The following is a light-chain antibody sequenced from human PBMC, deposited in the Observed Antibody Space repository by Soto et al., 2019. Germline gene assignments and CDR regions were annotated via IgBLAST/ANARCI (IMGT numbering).Light chain of an antibody. J-gene: IGLJ2*01. CDR2: EVH. CDR1: SSDVGGYNY. CDR3: SSFSSITREV. Sequence: QSVLTQPPSASGSLGQSVTFSCTGTSSDVGGYNYVSWYQQHPGKAPKLIVYEVHKRPSGVPDRFSGSKSGNTASLTVSGLQAEDEADYYCSSFSSITREVFGGGTKLTVL. V-gene: IGLV2-8*01.